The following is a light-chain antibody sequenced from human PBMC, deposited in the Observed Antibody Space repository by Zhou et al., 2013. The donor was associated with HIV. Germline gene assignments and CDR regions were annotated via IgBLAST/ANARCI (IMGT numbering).Light chain of an antibody. CDR1: QSVSSIY. V-gene: IGKV3-20*01. CDR2: GAS. J-gene: IGKJ2*01. Sequence: EIVLTQSPGTLSLSPGERAILSCRASQSVSSIYLAWYQQKPGQAPRLLIYGASSRATGIPDRFSGSGSGTDFTLTISRLEPEDFAVYYCQQYGSSTGYTFGQGTKLEIK. CDR3: QQYGSSTGYT.